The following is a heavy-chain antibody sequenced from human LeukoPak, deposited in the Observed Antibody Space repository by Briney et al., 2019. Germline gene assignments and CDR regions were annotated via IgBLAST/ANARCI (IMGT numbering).Heavy chain of an antibody. J-gene: IGHJ4*02. D-gene: IGHD2-15*01. V-gene: IGHV4-38-2*01. CDR1: GYSISSGYY. CDR2: IYHSGST. CDR3: AKVAPSDFDY. Sequence: PSETLSLTCAVSGYSISSGYYWGWIRQPPGKGLEWIGSIYHSGSTFYNPSLKSRVTISVDTSKNRFSLKLTSVTAADTAVHYCAKVAPSDFDYWGQGTLVTVSS.